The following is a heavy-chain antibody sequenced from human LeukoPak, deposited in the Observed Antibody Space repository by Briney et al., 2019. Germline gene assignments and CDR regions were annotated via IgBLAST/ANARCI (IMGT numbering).Heavy chain of an antibody. CDR2: IYTSGST. D-gene: IGHD4-17*01. J-gene: IGHJ3*02. CDR1: GGSISSYY. CDR3: ARARGDYVISAAFDI. Sequence: SETLSLTCTVSGGSISSYYWSWTRQPAGKGLEWIGRIYTSGSTNYNPSLKSRVTMSVDTSKNQFSLKLSSVTAADTAVYYCARARGDYVISAAFDIWGQGTMVTVSS. V-gene: IGHV4-4*07.